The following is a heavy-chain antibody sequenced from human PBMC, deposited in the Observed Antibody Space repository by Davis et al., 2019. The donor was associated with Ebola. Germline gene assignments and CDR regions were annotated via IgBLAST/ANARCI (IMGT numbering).Heavy chain of an antibody. CDR1: GYTFTIYY. D-gene: IGHD5-12*01. J-gene: IGHJ5*02. V-gene: IGHV1-46*01. CDR3: ARVRVATPWRPRENWFDP. Sequence: AASVKVSCKASGYTFTIYYMHWVRQAPGQGLEWMGIINPSGGSTSYAQKFQGRVTMTRDTSTSTVYMELSSLRSEDTAVYYCARVRVATPWRPRENWFDPWGQGTLVTVSS. CDR2: INPSGGST.